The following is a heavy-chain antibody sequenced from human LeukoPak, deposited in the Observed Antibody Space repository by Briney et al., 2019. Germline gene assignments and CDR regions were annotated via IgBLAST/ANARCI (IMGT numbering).Heavy chain of an antibody. CDR3: ARSIAAAGTNWFDP. CDR1: GGSISSYY. J-gene: IGHJ5*02. Sequence: SETLSLTCTVSGGSISSYYWSWIRQPPGKGLEWIGYIYYSGSTNYNPSLKSRVTISVDTSKNQFSLKLSSVTAADTAVYYCARSIAAAGTNWFDPWGQGTLVIVSS. V-gene: IGHV4-59*01. D-gene: IGHD6-13*01. CDR2: IYYSGST.